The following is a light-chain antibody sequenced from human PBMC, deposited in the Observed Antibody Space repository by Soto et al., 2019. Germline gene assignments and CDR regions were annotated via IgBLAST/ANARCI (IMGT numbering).Light chain of an antibody. Sequence: QSVLTQPASVSGSPGQSITISCTGTSSDVRGYNYVSWYQQHPGRAPKLMIYDVSNRPSGVSNRFSGSKSGNTASLTISGLQAEDEADYYCSSYTSSDTFVFGTGTKVTVL. CDR1: SSDVRGYNY. V-gene: IGLV2-14*01. CDR2: DVS. J-gene: IGLJ1*01. CDR3: SSYTSSDTFV.